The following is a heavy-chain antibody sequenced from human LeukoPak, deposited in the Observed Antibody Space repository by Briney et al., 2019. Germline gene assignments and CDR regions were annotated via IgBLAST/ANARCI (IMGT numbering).Heavy chain of an antibody. CDR3: ARVGYNSSGYYYLIDY. CDR1: GYSISSGYY. V-gene: IGHV4-38-2*02. CDR2: IYHSGST. J-gene: IGHJ4*02. D-gene: IGHD3-22*01. Sequence: SETLSLTCSVSGYSISSGYYWGWIRQPPGKGLEWIGSIYHSGSTYYNSSLKSRVTISVDTSKNQFSLKLSSVTAADTAVYYCARVGYNSSGYYYLIDYWGQGTLVTVSS.